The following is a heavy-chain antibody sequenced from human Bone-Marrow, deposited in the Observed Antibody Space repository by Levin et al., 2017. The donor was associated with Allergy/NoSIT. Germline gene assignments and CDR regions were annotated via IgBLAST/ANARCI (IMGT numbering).Heavy chain of an antibody. J-gene: IGHJ2*01. CDR3: VREKAYSSSWAPRGPYWYFDL. CDR2: INHSGST. D-gene: IGHD6-13*01. CDR1: GGSFSGYY. Sequence: SQTLSLTCAVYGGSFSGYYWSWIRQPPGKGLEWIGEINHSGSTNYNPSLKSRVTISVDTSKNQFSLKLSSVTAADTAVYYCVREKAYSSSWAPRGPYWYFDLWGRGTLVTVSS. V-gene: IGHV4-34*01.